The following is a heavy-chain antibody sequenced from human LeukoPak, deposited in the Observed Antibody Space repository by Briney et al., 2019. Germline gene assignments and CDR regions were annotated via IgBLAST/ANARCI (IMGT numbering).Heavy chain of an antibody. D-gene: IGHD3-10*02. CDR2: IWYDGSNK. Sequence: GGSLRLSCAASGFTFGSYGMHWVRQAPGKGLEWVAVIWYDGSNKYYADSVKGRFTISRDNSKNTLYLQMNSLRAEDTAVYYCARDYVRRVTLDYWGQGTLVTVSS. CDR3: ARDYVRRVTLDY. J-gene: IGHJ4*02. V-gene: IGHV3-30*19. CDR1: GFTFGSYG.